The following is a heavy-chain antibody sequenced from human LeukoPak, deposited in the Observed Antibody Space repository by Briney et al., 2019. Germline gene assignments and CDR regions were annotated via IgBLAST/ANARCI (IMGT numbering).Heavy chain of an antibody. V-gene: IGHV3-30*04. CDR1: GFTFRMSG. D-gene: IGHD3-10*01. CDR3: AKDHAGSGRAFEY. Sequence: GGSLRLSCATSGFTFRMSGVHWGRQAPGQGLEWVALMSSDGIKSYYADSVKGRFTVSRDTSKDIVYLQMKSLSADDTGIYYCAKDHAGSGRAFEYWGQGTLLTVSS. J-gene: IGHJ4*02. CDR2: MSSDGIKS.